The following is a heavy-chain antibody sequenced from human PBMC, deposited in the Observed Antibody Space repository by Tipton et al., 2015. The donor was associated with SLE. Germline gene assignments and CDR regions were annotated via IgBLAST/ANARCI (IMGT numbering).Heavy chain of an antibody. CDR2: IRTKANDYAT. CDR1: GFTFSDST. CDR3: SSSASGSYYWFGP. D-gene: IGHD1-26*01. J-gene: IGHJ5*02. Sequence: SLRLSCAASGFTFSDSTMHWLRQSSEKGLEWVGRIRTKANDYATTYAASVKGRFSISRDDSKNTAFLHMNNLETEDTAVYFCSSSASGSYYWFGPWGQGTLVTVFS. V-gene: IGHV3-73*01.